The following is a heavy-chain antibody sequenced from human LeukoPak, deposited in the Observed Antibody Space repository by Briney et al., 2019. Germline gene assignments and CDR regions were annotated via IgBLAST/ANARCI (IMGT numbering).Heavy chain of an antibody. CDR2: ILYDGSNK. V-gene: IGHV3-30*18. D-gene: IGHD3-22*01. Sequence: PGGSLRLSCAASGFSFSSYGMHWVRQAPGKGLEWVAVILYDGSNKYYADSVKGRFTISRDNSKNTLYLQMNSLRAEDTAVYFCAKAYYYGSSGYYPADYWGQGTLVTVSS. CDR3: AKAYYYGSSGYYPADY. CDR1: GFSFSSYG. J-gene: IGHJ4*02.